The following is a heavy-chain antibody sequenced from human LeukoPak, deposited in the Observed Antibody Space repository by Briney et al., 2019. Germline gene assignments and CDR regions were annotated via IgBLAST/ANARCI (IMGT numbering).Heavy chain of an antibody. CDR1: GFTVSSNY. CDR3: ARYMILGFFFDN. V-gene: IGHV3-53*01. D-gene: IGHD3/OR15-3a*01. J-gene: IGHJ4*02. CDR2: IYVGGST. Sequence: GGSLRLSCAASGFTVSSNYMSWVRRAPGKGLEWVSVIYVGGSTYYADSVKGRFTISRDNSKNTLYLQMNSLRAEDTAVYYCARYMILGFFFDNWGQGTLVTVSS.